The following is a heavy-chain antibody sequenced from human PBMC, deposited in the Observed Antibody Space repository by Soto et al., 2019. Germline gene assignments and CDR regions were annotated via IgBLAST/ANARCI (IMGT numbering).Heavy chain of an antibody. CDR2: ISYDGSNK. V-gene: IGHV3-30-3*01. CDR1: GFTFSSYA. J-gene: IGHJ6*02. D-gene: IGHD4-17*01. CDR3: ARAPLGDYEGYYYGMDV. Sequence: QVQLVESGGGVVQPGRSLRLSCAASGFTFSSYAMHWVRQAPGKGLEWVAVISYDGSNKYYADSVKGRFTISRDNSKNTLYLQMNSLRAEDKAVYYCARAPLGDYEGYYYGMDVWGQGTTVTVSS.